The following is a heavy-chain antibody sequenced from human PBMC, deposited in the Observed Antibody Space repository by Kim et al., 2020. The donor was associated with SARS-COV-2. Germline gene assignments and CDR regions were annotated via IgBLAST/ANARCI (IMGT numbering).Heavy chain of an antibody. Sequence: GGSLRLSCAASGFTFGDYAMHWVRQAPGKGLEWVSGISWNSGSIGYADSVKGRFTISRDNAKNSLYLQMNSLRAEDTALYYCAKASLAWGDFWSGYYGTGYYGFYYLDIWGKGTTVTASS. CDR2: ISWNSGSI. J-gene: IGHJ6*03. V-gene: IGHV3-9*01. CDR3: AKASLAWGDFWSGYYGTGYYGFYYLDI. CDR1: GFTFGDYA. D-gene: IGHD3-3*01.